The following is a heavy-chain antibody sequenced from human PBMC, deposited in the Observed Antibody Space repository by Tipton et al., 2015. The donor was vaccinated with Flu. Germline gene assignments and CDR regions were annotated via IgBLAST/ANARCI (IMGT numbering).Heavy chain of an antibody. D-gene: IGHD5-12*01. CDR3: ASLFSGYQVYYFDF. CDR1: GDSINNYEYF. Sequence: TLPLTCTVSGDSINNYEYFWAWIRQSPGKGLEWIGSIFHTGSTFYNPSLKSRVAMSVDTSKNQFSLKLSSVTAADTAVFYCASLFSGYQVYYFDFWGQGTPVTVSS. V-gene: IGHV4-39*01. CDR2: IFHTGST. J-gene: IGHJ4*02.